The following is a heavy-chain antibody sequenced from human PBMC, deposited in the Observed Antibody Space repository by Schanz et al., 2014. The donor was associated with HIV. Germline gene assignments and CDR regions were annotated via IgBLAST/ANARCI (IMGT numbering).Heavy chain of an antibody. CDR1: GYTFAGHR. J-gene: IGHJ6*02. D-gene: IGHD2-21*02. V-gene: IGHV1-2*02. Sequence: QVQLVQSGAEVKKPGASVKVSCKASGYTFAGHRIHWLRQAPGQGLDWMGWIDPNSGGTNYAQKFQARVTMTRDKSISTAYMELTRLRSDDTAVYYCARRESDGALDVWGPGTTVIVSS. CDR3: ARRESDGALDV. CDR2: IDPNSGGT.